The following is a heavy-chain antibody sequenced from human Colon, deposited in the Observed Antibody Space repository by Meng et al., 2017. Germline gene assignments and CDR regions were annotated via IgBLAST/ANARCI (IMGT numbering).Heavy chain of an antibody. D-gene: IGHD2/OR15-2a*01. J-gene: IGHJ4*02. Sequence: QVQLVQSGAEVKKPGASVKVSCKASGYAFTSYEINWVRQAPGQGLEWMGWIHPNSDNTASAQHFLGRVTMTRDTSINTAYMELTSLRFDDTAVYYCARDRIGGFDLWGQGTLVTVSS. CDR2: IHPNSDNT. CDR3: ARDRIGGFDL. CDR1: GYAFTSYE. V-gene: IGHV1-8*01.